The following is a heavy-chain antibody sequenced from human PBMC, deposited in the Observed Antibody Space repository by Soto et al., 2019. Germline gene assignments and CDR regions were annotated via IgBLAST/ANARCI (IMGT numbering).Heavy chain of an antibody. CDR3: ATETQVRTTYFDY. CDR1: GYTLTELS. Sequence: QVQLVQSGAEVKKPGASVKVSCKVSGYTLTELSMHWVRQAPGKGLEWMGGFDTEDGETIYAQKFQGRVTMTEDTAADTGDMEPSSLRSGETAIYYCATETQVRTTYFDYWGQGTLVTVSS. V-gene: IGHV1-24*01. CDR2: FDTEDGET. J-gene: IGHJ4*02. D-gene: IGHD1-7*01.